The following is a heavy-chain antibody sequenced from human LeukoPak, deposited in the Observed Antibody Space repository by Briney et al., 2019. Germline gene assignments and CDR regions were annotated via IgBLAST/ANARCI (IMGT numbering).Heavy chain of an antibody. V-gene: IGHV1-2*02. Sequence: ASVKVSCKASGYTFTGYYMHWVRQAPGQGLEWMGWINPNSGVTNYAQKFQGRVTMTRDTSISTAYMELSRLRSDDTAVYYCARDRSIAALAFDIWGQGTMVTVSS. CDR1: GYTFTGYY. CDR2: INPNSGVT. CDR3: ARDRSIAALAFDI. D-gene: IGHD6-6*01. J-gene: IGHJ3*02.